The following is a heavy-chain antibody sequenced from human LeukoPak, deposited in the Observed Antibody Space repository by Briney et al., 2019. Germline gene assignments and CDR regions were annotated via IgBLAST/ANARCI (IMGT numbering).Heavy chain of an antibody. Sequence: GGSLRLSCAASGFTFSSYAMSWVRQAPGKGLEWVSAISGSGGSTYYADSVKGRSTISRDNSKNTLYLQMNSLRAEDTAVYYCAKDLGYDFWSGQRAFDIWGQGTMVTVSS. V-gene: IGHV3-23*01. CDR2: ISGSGGST. D-gene: IGHD3-3*01. CDR1: GFTFSSYA. J-gene: IGHJ3*02. CDR3: AKDLGYDFWSGQRAFDI.